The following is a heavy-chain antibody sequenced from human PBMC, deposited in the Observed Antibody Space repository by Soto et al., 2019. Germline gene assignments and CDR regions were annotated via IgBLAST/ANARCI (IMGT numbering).Heavy chain of an antibody. J-gene: IGHJ4*02. Sequence: GGSLRLSCAASGFTFSSYAMSWVRQAPGKGLEWVSAISGSGGSTYYADSVKGRFTISRDNAKNSLYLQMNSLRAEDTAVYYCARTYYDILTGYYSRDYFDYWGQGTLVTVSS. CDR3: ARTYYDILTGYYSRDYFDY. D-gene: IGHD3-9*01. CDR1: GFTFSSYA. CDR2: ISGSGGST. V-gene: IGHV3-23*01.